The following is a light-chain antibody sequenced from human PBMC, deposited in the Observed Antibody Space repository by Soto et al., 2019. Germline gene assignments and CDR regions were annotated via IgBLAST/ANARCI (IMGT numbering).Light chain of an antibody. J-gene: IGKJ1*01. Sequence: EIVMTQSPATLSASPVERATLSCRASQSVRSNLAWYQQKPGQAPRLLIYGASTRATGIPARFSGSGSGTEFTLSIGSLQSEDFAVYDGQQYNDWPPTFGQGTKVDIK. CDR2: GAS. CDR1: QSVRSN. V-gene: IGKV3-15*01. CDR3: QQYNDWPPT.